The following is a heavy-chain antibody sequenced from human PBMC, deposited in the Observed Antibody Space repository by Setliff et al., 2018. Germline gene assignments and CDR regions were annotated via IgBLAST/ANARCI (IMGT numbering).Heavy chain of an antibody. J-gene: IGHJ4*02. CDR3: ARNPASGAYYSSRPFHFDY. Sequence: SETLSLTCTVSGGSISSGGYYWSWIRQPPGKGLEWIGEISHSGNTNYNPSFKSRVTISIDTSKTQFSLRLTSVTAADTAIYYCARNPASGAYYSSRPFHFDYWGQGALVTVSS. CDR2: ISHSGNT. D-gene: IGHD3-22*01. V-gene: IGHV4-39*01. CDR1: GGSISSGGYY.